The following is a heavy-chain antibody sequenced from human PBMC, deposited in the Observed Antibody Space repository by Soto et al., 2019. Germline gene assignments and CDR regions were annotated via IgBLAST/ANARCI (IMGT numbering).Heavy chain of an antibody. CDR2: IIPIFGTA. CDR3: ARDSYPDYGDYNYYFDY. V-gene: IGHV1-69*06. CDR1: GGTFSSYA. Sequence: ASVKVSCKASGGTFSSYAISWVRQAPGQGLEWMGGIIPIFGTANYAQKFQGRVTITADKSTSTAYMELSSLRSEDTAVYYCARDSYPDYGDYNYYFDYWGQGTLVTVSS. D-gene: IGHD4-17*01. J-gene: IGHJ4*02.